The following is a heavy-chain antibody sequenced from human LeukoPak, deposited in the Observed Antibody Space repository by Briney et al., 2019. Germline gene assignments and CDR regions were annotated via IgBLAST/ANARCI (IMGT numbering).Heavy chain of an antibody. Sequence: SETLSLTCTVSGGSISSYYWSGIRQPPGKGLEWSGYIYYSGSTKYNPSLKSRVTISVDTSKNQLSLKLSSVTAADTAVYYCARHVAGYSSNWYAGWFDPWGQGTLVTVSS. CDR2: IYYSGST. CDR3: ARHVAGYSSNWYAGWFDP. J-gene: IGHJ5*02. CDR1: GGSISSYY. D-gene: IGHD6-13*01. V-gene: IGHV4-59*08.